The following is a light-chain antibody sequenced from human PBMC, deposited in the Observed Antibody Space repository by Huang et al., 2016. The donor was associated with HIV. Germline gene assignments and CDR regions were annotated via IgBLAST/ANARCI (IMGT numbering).Light chain of an antibody. CDR2: DTS. CDR1: QSVRSY. J-gene: IGKJ4*01. CDR3: QQRSNWPLT. V-gene: IGKV3-11*01. Sequence: EIVLTQSPATLSLSPGETATLSCRASQSVRSYLAWYQHKPGQAPRLLIYDTSSRASGVPGRISGGGSGTDFTLTISGLEPEDFAVYYCQQRSNWPLTFGGGTKVEI.